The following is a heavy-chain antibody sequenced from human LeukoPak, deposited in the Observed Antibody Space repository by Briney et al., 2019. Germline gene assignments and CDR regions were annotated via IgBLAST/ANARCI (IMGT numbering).Heavy chain of an antibody. CDR3: ATGGFDF. V-gene: IGHV3-21*01. CDR1: GFTFTSFN. Sequence: GGSLRLSRAASGFTFTSFNMHWVRQAPGKGLEWVSSISGNSASIYYAASVKGRFTSSRDNAENSLYLQMNSLRAEDMAVYYCATGGFDFWGRGTLVTVSS. CDR2: ISGNSASI. D-gene: IGHD3-16*01. J-gene: IGHJ2*01.